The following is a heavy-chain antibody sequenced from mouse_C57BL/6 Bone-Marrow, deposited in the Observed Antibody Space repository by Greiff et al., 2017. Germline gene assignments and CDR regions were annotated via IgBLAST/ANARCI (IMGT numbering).Heavy chain of an antibody. CDR2: IHPKSGST. V-gene: IGHV1-64*01. CDR1: GYTFTSYW. J-gene: IGHJ1*03. Sequence: QVQLQQPGAELVKPGASVKLSCKASGYTFTSYWMHWVKQRPGQGLEWIGMIHPKSGSTNYNEKFKSKATLTVAKSSSTAYLQLSSLTSEDSAVYYCARGWLLRYFDFWGTGTTVTVSS. CDR3: ARGWLLRYFDF. D-gene: IGHD2-3*01.